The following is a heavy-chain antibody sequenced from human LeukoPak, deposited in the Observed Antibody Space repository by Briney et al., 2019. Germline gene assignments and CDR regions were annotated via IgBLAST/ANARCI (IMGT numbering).Heavy chain of an antibody. J-gene: IGHJ4*02. Sequence: GGSLRLSFAAPGFTFRSYEMNGVRQSPWKGLAWISYVSTSGSTIYYADSVRGRFTISRDNVKNSLFLQMNSLRAEDTGVYYCGRGVVMPYWGQGTMVTVSS. CDR1: GFTFRSYE. V-gene: IGHV3-48*03. D-gene: IGHD3-22*01. CDR2: VSTSGSTI. CDR3: GRGVVMPY.